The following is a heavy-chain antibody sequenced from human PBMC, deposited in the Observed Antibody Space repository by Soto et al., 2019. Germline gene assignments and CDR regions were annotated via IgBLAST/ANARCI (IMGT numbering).Heavy chain of an antibody. Sequence: VGSLRLSGAASGFTFSSYAMHWVRQAPGKGLEWVAVISYDGSNKYYADSVKGRFTISRDNSKNTLYLQMNSLRAEDTAVYYCARTYQPYYYYYYGMDVWGQGTTVTVSS. CDR3: ARTYQPYYYYYYGMDV. V-gene: IGHV3-30-3*01. CDR2: ISYDGSNK. J-gene: IGHJ6*02. CDR1: GFTFSSYA.